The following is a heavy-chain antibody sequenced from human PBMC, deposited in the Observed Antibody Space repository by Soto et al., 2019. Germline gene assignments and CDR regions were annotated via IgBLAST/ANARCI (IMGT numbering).Heavy chain of an antibody. V-gene: IGHV4-61*01. CDR1: GGSVSSGSYY. CDR2: ILHSGNT. CDR3: ARERSASTVTTFRYSPPRNYYYGMDV. J-gene: IGHJ6*02. Sequence: QVQLQESGPGLVKPSETLSLTCTVSGGSVSSGSYYWTWIRQPPGKGLEWIGNILHSGNTNYNPSLKSRVTISVDTSKNQFSLKLTSVTSADAAIYYCARERSASTVTTFRYSPPRNYYYGMDVWGQGTTVTVSS. D-gene: IGHD4-17*01.